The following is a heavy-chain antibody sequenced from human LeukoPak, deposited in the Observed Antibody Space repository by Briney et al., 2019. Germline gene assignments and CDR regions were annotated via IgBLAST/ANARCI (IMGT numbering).Heavy chain of an antibody. CDR3: TTDIVGATPYDY. V-gene: IGHV3-15*01. Sequence: GGSLRLSCAASGFTFSSYYMHWVRQAPGKGLVWVGRIKSKTDGGTTDYAAPVKGRFTISRDDSKNTLYLQMNSLKTEDTAVYYCTTDIVGATPYDYWGQGTLVTVSS. J-gene: IGHJ4*02. D-gene: IGHD1-26*01. CDR2: IKSKTDGGTT. CDR1: GFTFSSYY.